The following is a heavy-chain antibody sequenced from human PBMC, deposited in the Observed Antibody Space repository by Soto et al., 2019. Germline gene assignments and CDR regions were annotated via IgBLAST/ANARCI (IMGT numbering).Heavy chain of an antibody. CDR2: INSDGSST. Sequence: GGSLRLSCAASGFTFRSYRMQWVRQAPGKGLVWVSWINSDGSSTSYADSVKGRFTISRDNAKNTLYLQMNSLRAEDTAVYYCASGGSSLNFDSWGQGTPVTVSS. CDR1: GFTFRSYR. J-gene: IGHJ4*02. CDR3: ASGGSSLNFDS. D-gene: IGHD6-6*01. V-gene: IGHV3-74*01.